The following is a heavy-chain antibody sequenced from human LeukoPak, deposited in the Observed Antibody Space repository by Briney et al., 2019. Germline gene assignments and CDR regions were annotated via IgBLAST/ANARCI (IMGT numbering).Heavy chain of an antibody. CDR1: AARFSSNTSA. CDR3: ARDLRFQWLQIDY. V-gene: IGHV6-1*01. CDR2: TYYRSKWYN. J-gene: IGHJ4*02. Sequence: PTLSLTCASAAARFSSNTSAMHWIRQAPSKGLEWMARTYYRSKWYNDYALSVKSRITISADKSQNQLSLQMNSVTAEDTAVYYCARDLRFQWLQIDYWGQGTLVTVSS. D-gene: IGHD6-19*01.